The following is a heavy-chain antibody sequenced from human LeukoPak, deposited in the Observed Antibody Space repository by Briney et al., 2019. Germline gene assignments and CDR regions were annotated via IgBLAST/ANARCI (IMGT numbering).Heavy chain of an antibody. CDR3: ARVTYSSSSNYFDY. V-gene: IGHV3-21*01. D-gene: IGHD6-6*01. J-gene: IGHJ4*02. Sequence: GGSLRLSCAASGFTFSSYSMNWVRQAPGKGLEWVSSISSSSSYIYYADSVKGRFTISRDNAKNSPYLQMNSLRAEDTAVYYCARVTYSSSSNYFDYWGQGTLVTVSS. CDR2: ISSSSSYI. CDR1: GFTFSSYS.